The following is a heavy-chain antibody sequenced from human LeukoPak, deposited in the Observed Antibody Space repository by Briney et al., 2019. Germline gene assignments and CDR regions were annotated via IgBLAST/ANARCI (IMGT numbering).Heavy chain of an antibody. J-gene: IGHJ4*02. V-gene: IGHV1-18*01. CDR2: ISAYNGNT. CDR1: GYTFSNYG. D-gene: IGHD3-22*01. Sequence: ASVKVSCKASGYTFSNYGISWVRQAPGQGLEWLGWISAYNGNTNYAQKLQGRVSMTTDTSTSTAFMDLRSLRSDDTAVYYCARAGGYYDSSGYYLDYWGQGTLVTVSS. CDR3: ARAGGYYDSSGYYLDY.